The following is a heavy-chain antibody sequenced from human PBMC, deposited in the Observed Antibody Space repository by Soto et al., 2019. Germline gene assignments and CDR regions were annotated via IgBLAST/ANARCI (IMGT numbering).Heavy chain of an antibody. Sequence: SQTLSLTCAISGDSVSGNSAAWNWIRQSPSRGLEWLGRTYYRSRWYNDYAVSVKSRITVTPDTSKNQFSLHLNSVTPEDTAVYYCATEFPYYVSSDSYVDYWGQGALVTVSS. V-gene: IGHV6-1*01. CDR1: GDSVSGNSAA. CDR2: TYYRSRWYN. D-gene: IGHD3-16*01. J-gene: IGHJ4*02. CDR3: ATEFPYYVSSDSYVDY.